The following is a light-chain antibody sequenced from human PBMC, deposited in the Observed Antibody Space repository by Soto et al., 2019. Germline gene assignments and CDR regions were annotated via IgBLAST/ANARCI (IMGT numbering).Light chain of an antibody. V-gene: IGKV3-15*01. CDR3: QQYNKWPPLT. CDR2: GAS. J-gene: IGKJ4*01. CDR1: QSISSN. Sequence: EIVMTQSPDTLSVSSGERVTLSCRASQSISSNLAWYQQKPGQAPRLLIYGASTRATGIPARFSGSGSGTEFTLTFSSLQSEDFAVYYCQQYNKWPPLTFGGGTKVEIK.